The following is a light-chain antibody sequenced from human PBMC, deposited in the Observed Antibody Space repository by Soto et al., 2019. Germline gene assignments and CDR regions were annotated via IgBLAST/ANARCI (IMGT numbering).Light chain of an antibody. CDR1: SSDVGGYNY. J-gene: IGLJ1*01. CDR2: DVS. V-gene: IGLV2-11*01. CDR3: CSYAGGPYV. Sequence: QSALTQPRSVSGSPGQSVTISCTGTSSDVGGYNYVSWYQQHPGKAPKLIICDVSKRPSGVPDRFSGSKSGNTASLTISGIQAEDEADYYCCSYAGGPYVFGTGTKLTVL.